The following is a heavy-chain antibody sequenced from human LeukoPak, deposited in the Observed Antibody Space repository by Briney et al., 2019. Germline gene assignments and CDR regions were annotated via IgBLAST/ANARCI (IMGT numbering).Heavy chain of an antibody. Sequence: KTGGSLRLSCAASGFTFSSYSMNWVRQAPGKGLEWVSSISSSSSYIYYADSVKGRFTISRDNAKNSLYLQMNSLRAEDTAVYYCARFSADTSGWYPLSLDYWGQGTLVTVSS. CDR2: ISSSSSYI. J-gene: IGHJ4*02. D-gene: IGHD6-19*01. V-gene: IGHV3-21*01. CDR1: GFTFSSYS. CDR3: ARFSADTSGWYPLSLDY.